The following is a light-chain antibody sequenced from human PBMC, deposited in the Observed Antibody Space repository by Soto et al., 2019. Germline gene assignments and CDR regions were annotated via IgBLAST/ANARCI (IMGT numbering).Light chain of an antibody. CDR1: QSISSS. J-gene: IGKJ1*01. CDR3: QQSYGTPWT. Sequence: DIHMTQSPSSLSASVGDRVTIACRASQSISSSLNWYQQTPGKAPQLLIYAASSLHSGVPSRFSASGSGTDFTLTIRSLQPEDFANYYCQQSYGTPWTFGQGTKVEI. CDR2: AAS. V-gene: IGKV1-39*01.